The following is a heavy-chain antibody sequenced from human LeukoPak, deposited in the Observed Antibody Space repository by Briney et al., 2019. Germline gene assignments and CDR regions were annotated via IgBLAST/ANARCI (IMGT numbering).Heavy chain of an antibody. V-gene: IGHV4-59*12. J-gene: IGHJ5*02. Sequence: SETLSLTCTVSGASISPYYWSWFRQPPGKGLEWIGYIHYSGNTDYNPSLKSRVTTSVDTSKNQFSLQLSSVTAADTAVYYCAREIQYYYSPWGQGTLVTVSS. CDR1: GASISPYY. D-gene: IGHD3-10*01. CDR3: AREIQYYYSP. CDR2: IHYSGNT.